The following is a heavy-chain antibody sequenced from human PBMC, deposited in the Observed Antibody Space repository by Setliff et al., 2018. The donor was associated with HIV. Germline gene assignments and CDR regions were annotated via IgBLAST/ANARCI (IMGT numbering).Heavy chain of an antibody. V-gene: IGHV4-59*11. CDR2: TPYSGST. J-gene: IGHJ4*02. D-gene: IGHD2-15*01. CDR1: GDSIVSDDSTSSHH. Sequence: SETLSLTCRFSGDSIVSDDSTSSHHCSWIRQPPGRGLEWIGTTPYSGSTNYNPSLRSRVTISLDTSTNQCSLRLNSVTAADTAHYFCVVYFGGNGGRGLWGQGTLGTVSS. CDR3: VVYFGGNGGRGL.